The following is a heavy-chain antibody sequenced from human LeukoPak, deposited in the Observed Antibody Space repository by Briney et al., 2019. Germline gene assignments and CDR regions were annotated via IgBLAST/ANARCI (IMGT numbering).Heavy chain of an antibody. D-gene: IGHD1-20*01. CDR3: ARHNWPRSSWFDP. J-gene: IGHJ5*02. V-gene: IGHV5-51*01. CDR2: INPGDSDT. Sequence: GESLKISCNGSGYSFTSYWIGWVRQMPGKGLEWMGIINPGDSDTRYSPSFQGKVTISADKSISTAYLQWSSLKASDTAMYYCARHNWPRSSWFDPWGQGTLVTVSS. CDR1: GYSFTSYW.